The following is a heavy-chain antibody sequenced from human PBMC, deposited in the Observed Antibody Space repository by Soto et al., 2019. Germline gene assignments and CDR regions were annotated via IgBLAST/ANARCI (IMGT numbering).Heavy chain of an antibody. D-gene: IGHD3-10*01. V-gene: IGHV3-11*01. CDR1: GFTFSDYY. Sequence: PGGSLSRSCAASGFTFSDYYMSWIRQAPGKGLEWVSYSSASGSTIYYADSVKGRFTISRDNAKNSLFLQMDSLRVEDTAEYFCVRDNVRFGSGSYDYWGQGTLVTVSS. J-gene: IGHJ4*02. CDR3: VRDNVRFGSGSYDY. CDR2: SSASGSTI.